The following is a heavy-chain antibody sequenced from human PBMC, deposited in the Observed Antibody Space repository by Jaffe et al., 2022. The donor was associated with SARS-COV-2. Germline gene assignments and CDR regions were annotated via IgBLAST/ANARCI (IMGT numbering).Heavy chain of an antibody. J-gene: IGHJ4*02. CDR2: ISGDGGST. CDR3: AKVLSHPSITGTDFDY. V-gene: IGHV3-43*02. Sequence: EVQLVESGGGVVQPGGSLRLSCAASGFTFDDYAMHWVRQAPGKGLEWVSLISGDGGSTYYADSVKGRFTISRDNSKNSLYLQMNSLRTEDTALYYCAKVLSHPSITGTDFDYWGQGTLVTVSS. D-gene: IGHD1-20*01. CDR1: GFTFDDYA.